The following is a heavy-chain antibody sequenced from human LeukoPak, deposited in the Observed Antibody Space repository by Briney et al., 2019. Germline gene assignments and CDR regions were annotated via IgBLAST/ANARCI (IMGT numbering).Heavy chain of an antibody. CDR2: IWYDGSNR. CDR3: ARDQGTSVTAMVGGHFDY. D-gene: IGHD4-17*01. J-gene: IGHJ4*02. V-gene: IGHV3-33*01. CDR1: GFTFRGNG. Sequence: PGRSLRLSCATSGFTFRGNGMPWVRQAPGKGLEGVAIIWYDGSNRYYADSVKGRFTISRDNSKNTLFLQMNSLTAEDTAVYYCARDQGTSVTAMVGGHFDYWGPGTLVTVSS.